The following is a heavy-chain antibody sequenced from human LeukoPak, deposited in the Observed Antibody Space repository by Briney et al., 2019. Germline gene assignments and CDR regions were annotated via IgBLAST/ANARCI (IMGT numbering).Heavy chain of an antibody. CDR1: GFSFSYYN. CDR3: ARDPYSGAYGNDYYYYMDV. CDR2: ITSSGTYV. D-gene: IGHD1-26*01. V-gene: IGHV3-21*04. Sequence: PGGSLRLSCAASGFSFSYYNMNWVRQAPGKAMEWVSSITSSGTYVFYADSVKGRFTISRDNAKNSLFLQMDNLGPEDTAVYYCARDPYSGAYGNDYYYYMDVWGKGTTVTISS. J-gene: IGHJ6*03.